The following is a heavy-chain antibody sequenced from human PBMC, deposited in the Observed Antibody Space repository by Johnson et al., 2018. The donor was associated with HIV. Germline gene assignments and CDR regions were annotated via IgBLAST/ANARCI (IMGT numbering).Heavy chain of an antibody. CDR2: IYSGDST. D-gene: IGHD3-3*01. Sequence: MQLVESGGGLVQPGGSLKFSCAASGFTFSGSAMNWVRQAPGKGLEWVSVIYSGDSTYYADSVKGRFTISRDNSKNTLYLQMNSLRAEDTAVYYCARGYTIGAFDIWGQGTMVTVSS. V-gene: IGHV3-66*01. J-gene: IGHJ3*02. CDR3: ARGYTIGAFDI. CDR1: GFTFSGSA.